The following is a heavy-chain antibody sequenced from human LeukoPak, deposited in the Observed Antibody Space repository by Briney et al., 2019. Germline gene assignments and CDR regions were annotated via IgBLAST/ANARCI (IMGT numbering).Heavy chain of an antibody. D-gene: IGHD4-23*01. J-gene: IGHJ4*02. V-gene: IGHV3-72*01. CDR1: GFTLSDHY. CDR2: TTKNVNTYTI. Sequence: QPGGSLRLSCAAYGFTLSDHYMDWVRQAPGNGLEWVARTTKNVNTYTISYAASVKGRFTISRDDSENTLYLQMNSLQAEDTAVYYCTTEAEGGATVVKNGFDYWGQGTLVTVSS. CDR3: TTEAEGGATVVKNGFDY.